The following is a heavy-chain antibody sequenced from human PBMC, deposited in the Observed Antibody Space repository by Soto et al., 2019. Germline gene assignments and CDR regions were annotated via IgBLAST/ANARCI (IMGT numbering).Heavy chain of an antibody. CDR2: ITPIFGTP. CDR1: GDTLSKYG. J-gene: IGHJ6*02. V-gene: IGHV1-69*06. CDR3: AKSRVGVSWGSVDV. D-gene: IGHD3-16*01. Sequence: QVQLVQSGAEVKKPGSSVKVSCKASGDTLSKYGVSWVRQAPGQGLEWMGGITPIFGTPTYAQRVQGRVTLTEDKSTSTSHLDLTSLRSDDTAVYYCAKSRVGVSWGSVDVLGQGTTVTVSS.